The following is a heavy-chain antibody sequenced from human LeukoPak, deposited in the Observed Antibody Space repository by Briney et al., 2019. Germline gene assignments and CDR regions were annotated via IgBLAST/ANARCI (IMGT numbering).Heavy chain of an antibody. CDR2: INSDGSST. CDR3: ARDSGSYYATSFDY. J-gene: IGHJ4*02. D-gene: IGHD1-26*01. V-gene: IGHV3-74*01. Sequence: GGSLRLSCAASGFTFSSYSMNWVRQAPGKGLVWVSRINSDGSSTSYADSVKGRFTISRDNAKNTLYLQMNSLRAEDTAVYYCARDSGSYYATSFDYWGQGTLVTVSS. CDR1: GFTFSSYS.